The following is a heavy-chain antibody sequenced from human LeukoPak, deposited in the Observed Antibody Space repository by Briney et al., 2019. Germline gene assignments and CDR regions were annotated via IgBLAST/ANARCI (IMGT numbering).Heavy chain of an antibody. D-gene: IGHD1-14*01. CDR3: ARAPYKASSSSPCGY. CDR2: ISYDGSNK. J-gene: IGHJ4*02. Sequence: GGSLRPSCAASGFTFSSYAMHWVRQAPGKGLEWVAVISYDGSNKYYADSVKGRFTISRDNSKNTLYLQMNSLRAEDTAVYYCARAPYKASSSSPCGYWGQGTLVTVSS. CDR1: GFTFSSYA. V-gene: IGHV3-30-3*01.